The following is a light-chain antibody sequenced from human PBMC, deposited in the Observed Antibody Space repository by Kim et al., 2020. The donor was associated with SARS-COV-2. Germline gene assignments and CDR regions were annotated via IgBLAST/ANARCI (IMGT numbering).Light chain of an antibody. V-gene: IGKV3-20*01. CDR1: QSVNSNY. CDR2: GAS. Sequence: PGERATLSCRASQSVNSNYLVWYQQKPGQAPRLLIYGASSRATGIPDRFSGSGSGTDFTLTISRLEPEDFAVYYCQQYEYGDPGYIFGQGTKLEI. J-gene: IGKJ2*01. CDR3: QQYEYGDPGYI.